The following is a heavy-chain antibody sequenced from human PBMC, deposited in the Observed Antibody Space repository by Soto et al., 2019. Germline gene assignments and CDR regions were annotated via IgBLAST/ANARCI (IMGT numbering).Heavy chain of an antibody. CDR3: ARDLAVVTVFGEYGMDV. V-gene: IGHV3-30-3*01. J-gene: IGHJ6*02. CDR2: ISYDGSNK. D-gene: IGHD2-15*01. Sequence: QVQLVESGGGVVQPGRSLRLSCAASGFTFSSYAMHWVRQAPGKGLEWVAVISYDGSNKYYADSVKGRFTISRDNSKNTLYLQMNSLSAEDTAVYYCARDLAVVTVFGEYGMDVWGQGTTVTVSS. CDR1: GFTFSSYA.